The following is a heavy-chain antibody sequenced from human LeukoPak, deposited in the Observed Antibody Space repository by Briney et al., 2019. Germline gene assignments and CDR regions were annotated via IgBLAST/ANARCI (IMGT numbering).Heavy chain of an antibody. CDR3: AKAGDIVAPVY. Sequence: PGGSLRLSCAASGFTISSYGMHWVRQAPGKGLEWVAVISYDGSNKYYADSVKGRFTISRDNSKNTLYLQMNSLRAEDTAVYYCAKAGDIVAPVYWGQGTLVTVSS. CDR2: ISYDGSNK. D-gene: IGHD5-12*01. V-gene: IGHV3-30*18. CDR1: GFTISSYG. J-gene: IGHJ4*02.